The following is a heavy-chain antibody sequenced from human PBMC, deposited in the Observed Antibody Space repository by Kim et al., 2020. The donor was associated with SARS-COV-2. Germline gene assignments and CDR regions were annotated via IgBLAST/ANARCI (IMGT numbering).Heavy chain of an antibody. J-gene: IGHJ6*02. Sequence: GGSLRLSCAASGFTFSSYDMHWVRQATGKGLEWVSAIGTAGDTYYPGSVKGRFTISRENAKNSLYLQMNSLRAGDTAVYYCARDRRKLRDGGNGFGGMDVWGQGTTVTVSS. CDR3: ARDRRKLRDGGNGFGGMDV. D-gene: IGHD2-15*01. CDR1: GFTFSSYD. CDR2: IGTAGDT. V-gene: IGHV3-13*01.